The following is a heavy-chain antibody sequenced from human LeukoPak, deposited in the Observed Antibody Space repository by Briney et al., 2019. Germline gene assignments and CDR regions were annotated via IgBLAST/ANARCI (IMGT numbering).Heavy chain of an antibody. J-gene: IGHJ4*02. CDR1: GFTFRDYG. Sequence: PGGSLRLSCAASGFTFRDYGMTWVRQAPGKGLEWVSGTSGSGGSTYYADSVKGRFSISRDNSRNTLFLQMNNLRVDDSAIYYCAKDRLQAVVTFCLDHWGQGTLVTVSS. D-gene: IGHD5-18*01. CDR2: TSGSGGST. V-gene: IGHV3-23*01. CDR3: AKDRLQAVVTFCLDH.